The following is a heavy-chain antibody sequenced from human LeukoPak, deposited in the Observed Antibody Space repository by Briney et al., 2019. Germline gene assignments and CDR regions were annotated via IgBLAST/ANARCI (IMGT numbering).Heavy chain of an antibody. CDR3: AREAVTLDYGDYESIDVEKTHWFDP. Sequence: ASVKVSCKASGYTFTSYGISWVRQAPGQGLEWMGWISAYNGNTNYAQKLQGRVTMTTDTSTSTAYTELRSLRSDDTAVYYCAREAVTLDYGDYESIDVEKTHWFDPWGQGTLVTVSS. D-gene: IGHD4-17*01. V-gene: IGHV1-18*01. CDR2: ISAYNGNT. CDR1: GYTFTSYG. J-gene: IGHJ5*02.